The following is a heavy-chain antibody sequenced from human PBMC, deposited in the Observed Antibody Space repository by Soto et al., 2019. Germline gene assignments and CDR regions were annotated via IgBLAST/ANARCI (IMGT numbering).Heavy chain of an antibody. D-gene: IGHD1-1*01. CDR1: GYGFTTYG. CDR3: ARGRYGDY. J-gene: IGHJ4*02. Sequence: QVHLVQSGAEVKKPGASVKVSCKGSGYGFTTYGITWVRQAPGQGLEWMAWISAHNGNTNYAQKLQGRVAVTRDTSTSTAYMELRSLRSDDTAVYCWARGRYGDYWGQGALVTVSS. V-gene: IGHV1-18*01. CDR2: ISAHNGNT.